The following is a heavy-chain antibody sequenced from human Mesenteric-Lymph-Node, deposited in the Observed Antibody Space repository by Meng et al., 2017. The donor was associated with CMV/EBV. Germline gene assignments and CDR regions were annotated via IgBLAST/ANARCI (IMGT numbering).Heavy chain of an antibody. Sequence: GESLKISCAASGFTFSSYSMNWVRQAPGKGLEWVSSIGSSSSYIYYADSVKGRFTISRDNAKNSLYLQMNSLRAEDTAVYYCARDLISEHDDAFDIWGQGTMVTVSS. J-gene: IGHJ3*02. D-gene: IGHD1-26*01. CDR1: GFTFSSYS. CDR3: ARDLISEHDDAFDI. CDR2: IGSSSSYI. V-gene: IGHV3-21*01.